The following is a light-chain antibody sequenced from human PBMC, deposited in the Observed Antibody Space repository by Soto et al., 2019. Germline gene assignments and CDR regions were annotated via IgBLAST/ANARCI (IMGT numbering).Light chain of an antibody. CDR2: DDK. V-gene: IGLV1-51*01. CDR1: SSNIGNNY. J-gene: IGLJ2*01. Sequence: QSVLTQPPSVSAAPGQKVTISCSGSSSNIGNNYASWYQQLPGTAPKLLIYDDKERPSGIPDRFSGSKSGTSATLGITGLQTGDEADYYCGTWDSSLSAVVFGGGTKLTVL. CDR3: GTWDSSLSAVV.